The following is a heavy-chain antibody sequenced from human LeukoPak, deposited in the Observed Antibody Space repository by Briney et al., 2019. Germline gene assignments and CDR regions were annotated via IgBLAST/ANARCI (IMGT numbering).Heavy chain of an antibody. CDR3: ARVGDCSSTSCYRKYYYYYMDV. D-gene: IGHD2-2*02. J-gene: IGHJ6*03. Sequence: ASVKVSCKASGGTFSSYAISWVRQAPGQGLEWMGGIIPIFGTANYTQKFQGRVTITTDESTSTAYMELSSLRSEDTAVYYCARVGDCSSTSCYRKYYYYYMDVWGKGTTVTVSS. CDR1: GGTFSSYA. CDR2: IIPIFGTA. V-gene: IGHV1-69*05.